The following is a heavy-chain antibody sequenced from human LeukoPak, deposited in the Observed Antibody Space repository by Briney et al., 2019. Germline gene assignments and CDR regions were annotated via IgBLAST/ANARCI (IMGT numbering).Heavy chain of an antibody. CDR1: GYTFTSYQ. V-gene: IGHV1-46*01. D-gene: IGHD5-18*01. CDR3: ARGDKYSYGPGD. Sequence: ASVTVSCTASGYTFTSYQMHWVRQAPGQGLEWMGIINSSGGSISYAKKFQGRVTMTRDTSTSTVYMEMSSLRSEDTAVYYCARGDKYSYGPGDWGQGTLVTVSS. CDR2: INSSGGSI. J-gene: IGHJ4*02.